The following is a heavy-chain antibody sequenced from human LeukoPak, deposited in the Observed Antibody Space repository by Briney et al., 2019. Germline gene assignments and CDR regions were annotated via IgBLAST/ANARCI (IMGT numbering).Heavy chain of an antibody. CDR1: GFTFTNAW. CDR3: TTDLGVTMIRGVLVY. D-gene: IGHD3-10*01. CDR2: IKSKADSETT. Sequence: GGSLRLSCAASGFTFTNAWMTWVRQAPGKGLEWVGRIKSKADSETTDYAAPVKGRFTMSRDDSKATLYLFMNGLKAEDTAVYYCTTDLGVTMIRGVLVYWGPGALVTVSS. V-gene: IGHV3-15*01. J-gene: IGHJ4*02.